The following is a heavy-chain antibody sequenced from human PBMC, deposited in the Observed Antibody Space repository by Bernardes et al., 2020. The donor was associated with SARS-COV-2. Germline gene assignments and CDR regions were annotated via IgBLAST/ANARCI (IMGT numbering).Heavy chain of an antibody. CDR3: AKDGRGTGDFDY. Sequence: GGSLRLSCAASGFTFSSYAMSWVRQAPGKGLEWVSTISSGGASTYYADSVKGRFTISRDNSKNTLYLQMNSLRAEDTAVYYCAKDGRGTGDFDYWGQGTLVTVSS. CDR1: GFTFSSYA. D-gene: IGHD1-1*01. J-gene: IGHJ4*02. CDR2: ISSGGAST. V-gene: IGHV3-23*01.